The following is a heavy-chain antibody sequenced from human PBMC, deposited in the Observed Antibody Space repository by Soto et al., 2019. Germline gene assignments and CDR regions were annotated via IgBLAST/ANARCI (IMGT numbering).Heavy chain of an antibody. CDR2: IYHRGST. J-gene: IGHJ5*02. V-gene: IGHV4-4*02. CDR3: ARDAPGVAAEDWFER. Sequence: SETLALTCALSGGAISSSNLYSYVPQAPGKGLDSIAEIYHRGSTNYNPSLKSRVTISVDKSNNQFSLKLSSLTAADTAVYYCARDAPGVAAEDWFERWGQGSLVT. D-gene: IGHD1-26*01. CDR1: GGAISSSNL.